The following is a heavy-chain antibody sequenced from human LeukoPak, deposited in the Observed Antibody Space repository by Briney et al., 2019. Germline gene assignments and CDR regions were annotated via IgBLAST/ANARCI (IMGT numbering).Heavy chain of an antibody. Sequence: GGSLRLSCAASGFTFSSYSMNWVRQAPGKGLEWVSSISSSSSYIYYADSVKGRFTISRDNAKNSLYLQMNSLRVEDTALYLCAGGDRNGWYFDYWGQGTLVTVSS. CDR1: GFTFSSYS. CDR3: AGGDRNGWYFDY. V-gene: IGHV3-21*04. J-gene: IGHJ4*02. D-gene: IGHD6-19*01. CDR2: ISSSSSYI.